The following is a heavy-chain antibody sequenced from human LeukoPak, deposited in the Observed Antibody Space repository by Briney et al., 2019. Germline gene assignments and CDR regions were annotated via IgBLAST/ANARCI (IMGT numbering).Heavy chain of an antibody. J-gene: IGHJ5*02. Sequence: PSGTLSLTCAVSGGSISSSNWWSWVRQPPGKGLEWIGEIYHSGSTNYNPSLKSRVTISVDKSKNQFSLKLSSVTAADTAVYYCARRGTYYYGSGSNSMYNWFDPWGQGTLVTVSS. CDR2: IYHSGST. CDR3: ARRGTYYYGSGSNSMYNWFDP. D-gene: IGHD3-10*01. V-gene: IGHV4-4*02. CDR1: GGSISSSNW.